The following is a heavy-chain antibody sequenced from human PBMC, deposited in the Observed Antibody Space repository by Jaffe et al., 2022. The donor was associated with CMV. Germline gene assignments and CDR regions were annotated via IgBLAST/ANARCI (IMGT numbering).Heavy chain of an antibody. J-gene: IGHJ6*03. CDR1: GGTFSSYA. CDR3: ARVESGGIDSNYYYMDV. V-gene: IGHV1-69*09. Sequence: QVQLVQSGAEVKKPGSSVKVSCKASGGTFSSYAISWVRQAPGQGLEWMGRIIPILGIANYAQKFQGRVTITADKSTSTAYMELSSLRSEDTAVYYCARVESGGIDSNYYYMDVWGKGTTVTVSS. CDR2: IIPILGIA. D-gene: IGHD3-3*01.